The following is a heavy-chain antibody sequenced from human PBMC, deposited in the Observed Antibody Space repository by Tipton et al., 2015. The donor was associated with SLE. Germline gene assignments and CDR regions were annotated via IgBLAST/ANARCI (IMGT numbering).Heavy chain of an antibody. V-gene: IGHV3-30*04. CDR1: GFTFSNYA. CDR3: ARDFNVVIPALGGMDV. J-gene: IGHJ6*02. CDR2: ISYDGSDK. D-gene: IGHD2-2*01. Sequence: QLVQSGGGVVQPGRSLRLSCAASGFTFSNYAMHWVRQAPGKGLEWVAFISYDGSDKSYADSVKGRFTISRDNSKNTLYLQIISLTAEDTAVYYCARDFNVVIPALGGMDVWGQGTTVTVSS.